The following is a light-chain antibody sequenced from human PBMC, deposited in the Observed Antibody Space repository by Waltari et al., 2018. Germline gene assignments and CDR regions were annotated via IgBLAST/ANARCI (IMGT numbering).Light chain of an antibody. CDR1: QSISGY. J-gene: IGKJ1*01. CDR2: AAS. Sequence: DIQMTQSPSSLSASVGDRVTITCRASQSISGYVNWYQQKPGKAPKLLSYAASSFQSGVPARFRGSGSGTDFTLTISSLQPEDFATYYCQQSYSTLWTFGQGTKVEIK. CDR3: QQSYSTLWT. V-gene: IGKV1-39*01.